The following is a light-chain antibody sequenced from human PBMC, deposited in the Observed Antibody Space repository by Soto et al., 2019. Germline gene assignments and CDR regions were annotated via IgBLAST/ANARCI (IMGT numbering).Light chain of an antibody. CDR2: GAS. V-gene: IGKV3-20*01. CDR3: QQYGNSPNA. J-gene: IGKJ5*01. CDR1: QSVNSNY. Sequence: EIVLTQSPGTLSLSPGERATLSCRASQSVNSNYLVWYQQKLGQAPRLLIYGASSRAAGVPDRFSGSGTGTGFTLTISRLAPEDFAVYYCQQYGNSPNAFGQGTRLEIK.